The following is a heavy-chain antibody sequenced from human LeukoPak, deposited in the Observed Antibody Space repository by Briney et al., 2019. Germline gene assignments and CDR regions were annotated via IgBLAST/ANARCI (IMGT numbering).Heavy chain of an antibody. D-gene: IGHD1-26*01. V-gene: IGHV3-23*01. CDR2: ISGSGGST. CDR3: ARDVGATEDYLDY. J-gene: IGHJ4*02. Sequence: GGSLRLSCAASGFTFSSYAMSWVRQAPGKGLEWVSAISGSGGSTYYADSVKGRFTISRDNAKNSLYLQMNSLRAEDTAVYYCARDVGATEDYLDYWGQGTLVTVSS. CDR1: GFTFSSYA.